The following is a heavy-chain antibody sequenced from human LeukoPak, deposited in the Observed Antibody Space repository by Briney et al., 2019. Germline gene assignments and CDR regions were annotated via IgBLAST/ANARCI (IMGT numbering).Heavy chain of an antibody. Sequence: PGGSLRLSCEASEFTFSRFAMSWIRQPPGTGLEWVSTLSGSGGATYYADSVKGRFTTSRDNSKDTLYLQMDNLRADDTAVYYCVKHLGSHSFLFYYMDVWGKGTSVIVSS. CDR2: LSGSGGAT. CDR3: VKHLGSHSFLFYYMDV. CDR1: EFTFSRFA. J-gene: IGHJ6*03. V-gene: IGHV3-23*01. D-gene: IGHD2-21*01.